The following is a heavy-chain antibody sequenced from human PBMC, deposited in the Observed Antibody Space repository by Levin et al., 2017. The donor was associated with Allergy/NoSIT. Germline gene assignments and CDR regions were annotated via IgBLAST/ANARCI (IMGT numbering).Heavy chain of an antibody. Sequence: GGSPRLSRETSGFRFTNYAVHWVRQAPGRGLEWLAIISYDGAAKYYADSVKGRFTISRDNSKNTLFLQLNSLRAEDTAVYYCARGSLVTAGFFDYWGQGTLVTVSS. J-gene: IGHJ4*02. CDR3: ARGSLVTAGFFDY. CDR1: GFRFTNYA. V-gene: IGHV3-30-3*01. CDR2: ISYDGAAK. D-gene: IGHD5-18*01.